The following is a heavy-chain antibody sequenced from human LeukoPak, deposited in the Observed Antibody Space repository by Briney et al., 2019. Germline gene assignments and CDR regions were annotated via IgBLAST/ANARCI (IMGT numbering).Heavy chain of an antibody. J-gene: IGHJ3*02. V-gene: IGHV3-9*01. CDR2: ISWNSGSI. D-gene: IGHD6-19*01. Sequence: GGSLRLSCAASGFTFDDYAMHWVRQAPGKGLEWVSGISWNSGSIGYADSVKGRFTISRDNSKNTLYLQMNSLRAEDTAVYYCAKEVAGTAFDIWGQGTMVTVSS. CDR1: GFTFDDYA. CDR3: AKEVAGTAFDI.